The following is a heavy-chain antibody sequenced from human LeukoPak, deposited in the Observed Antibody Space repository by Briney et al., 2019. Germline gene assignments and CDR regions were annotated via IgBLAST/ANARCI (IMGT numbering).Heavy chain of an antibody. V-gene: IGHV3-23*01. J-gene: IGHJ3*02. CDR2: ISGSGGST. Sequence: GGSLRLSCAASGFTFSSYAMSWVRQAPGKGLEWVSAISGSGGSTYYADSVRGRFTISRDNSKNTLYLQMNSLRAEDTAVYYCAKVITMIVAFDAFNIWGQGTMVTVSS. CDR3: AKVITMIVAFDAFNI. D-gene: IGHD3-22*01. CDR1: GFTFSSYA.